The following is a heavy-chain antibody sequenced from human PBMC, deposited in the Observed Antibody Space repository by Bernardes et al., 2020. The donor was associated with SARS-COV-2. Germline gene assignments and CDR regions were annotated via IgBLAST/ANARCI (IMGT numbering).Heavy chain of an antibody. Sequence: GGSLRLSCAASGFTFSSYAMSWVRQAPGKGLEWVSAISGSGGSTYYADSVKGRFTISRDNSKNTLYLQMNSLRAEDTAVYYCAKPGITIFGVENPSPLIWGQGTMVTVSS. CDR3: AKPGITIFGVENPSPLI. V-gene: IGHV3-23*01. D-gene: IGHD3-3*01. J-gene: IGHJ3*02. CDR2: ISGSGGST. CDR1: GFTFSSYA.